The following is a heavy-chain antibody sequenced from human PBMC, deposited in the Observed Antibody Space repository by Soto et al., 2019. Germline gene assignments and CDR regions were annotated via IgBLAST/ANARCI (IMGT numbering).Heavy chain of an antibody. CDR3: ARDRDSSGWTPTAY. CDR2: IRSSGSNK. CDR1: GFTFSDYY. J-gene: IGHJ4*02. D-gene: IGHD6-19*01. Sequence: PGGSLRLSCAASGFTFSDYYMSWIRQAPGKGLEWVAVIRSSGSNKYYTDSVKGRFTISRDNSKNTVFLQMNSLRAEDTAVYYCARDRDSSGWTPTAYWGQGTLVTVSS. V-gene: IGHV3-11*04.